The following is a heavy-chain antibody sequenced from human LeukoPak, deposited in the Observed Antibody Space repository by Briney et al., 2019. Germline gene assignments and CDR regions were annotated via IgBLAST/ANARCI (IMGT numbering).Heavy chain of an antibody. V-gene: IGHV1-8*01. Sequence: ASVKVSCKASGYTFTSYDINWVRQATGQGLEWMGWMNPNSGNTGYAQKFQGKVTMTRNTSISTAYMELSRLRSDDTAVYYCAREGFYNWFDPWGQGTLVTVSS. CDR3: AREGFYNWFDP. J-gene: IGHJ5*02. CDR1: GYTFTSYD. D-gene: IGHD3-10*01. CDR2: MNPNSGNT.